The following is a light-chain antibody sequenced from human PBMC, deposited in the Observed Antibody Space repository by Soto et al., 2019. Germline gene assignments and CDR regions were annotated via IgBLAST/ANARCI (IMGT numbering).Light chain of an antibody. V-gene: IGLV1-44*01. J-gene: IGLJ2*01. CDR2: SNN. CDR1: SSNIGSNT. CDR3: AAWDDSLNAVV. Sequence: QSVLTQPPSASGTPGQRVTISCSGSSSNIGSNTVNWYQQLPGTAPKLLIYSNNQRPSGVPDRFSGSKSGTSASLAISGLXXXXXXXYYCAAWDDSLNAVVFGGGTKLTVL.